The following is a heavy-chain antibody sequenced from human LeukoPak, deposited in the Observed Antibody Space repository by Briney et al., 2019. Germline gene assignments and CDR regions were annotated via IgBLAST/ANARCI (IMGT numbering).Heavy chain of an antibody. J-gene: IGHJ4*02. CDR3: ESSLGREFPSYFDY. CDR1: GCTFSSYT. CDR2: IIPILGIA. D-gene: IGHD3-16*02. V-gene: IGHV1-69*02. Sequence: ASVKVSCKASGCTFSSYTISWVRQAPGQGLEWMGRIIPILGIANYAQKFQGRVTITADNSTSTAYMELSSLRSEDTAVYYCESSLGREFPSYFDYWGQGTLVPVSS.